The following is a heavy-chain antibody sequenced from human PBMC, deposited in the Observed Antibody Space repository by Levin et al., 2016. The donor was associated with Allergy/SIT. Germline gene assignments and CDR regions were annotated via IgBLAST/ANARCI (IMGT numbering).Heavy chain of an antibody. Sequence: SETLSLTCAVYGGSFSGYYWSWIRQPPGKGLEWIGEINHSGSTNYNPSLKSRVTISVDTSKNQFSLKLSSVTAADTAVYYCARASTYGSGSPTYFDYWGQGTLVTVSS. V-gene: IGHV4-34*01. CDR1: GGSFSGYY. J-gene: IGHJ4*02. CDR3: ARASTYGSGSPTYFDY. CDR2: INHSGST. D-gene: IGHD3-10*01.